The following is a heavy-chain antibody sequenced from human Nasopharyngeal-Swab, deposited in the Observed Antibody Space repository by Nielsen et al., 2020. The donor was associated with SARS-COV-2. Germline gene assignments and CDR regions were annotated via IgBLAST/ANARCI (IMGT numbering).Heavy chain of an antibody. CDR1: GYTFTSYD. J-gene: IGHJ6*03. V-gene: IGHV1-8*01. CDR2: MNPNSGNT. Sequence: ASGKVSCKASGYTFTSYDINWVRQATGQGLEWMGWMNPNSGNTGYAQKFQGRVTMTRNTSISTAYMELSSLRSEDTAVYYCARGPIVQLERYYYMDVWGKGTTVTVSS. D-gene: IGHD1-1*01. CDR3: ARGPIVQLERYYYMDV.